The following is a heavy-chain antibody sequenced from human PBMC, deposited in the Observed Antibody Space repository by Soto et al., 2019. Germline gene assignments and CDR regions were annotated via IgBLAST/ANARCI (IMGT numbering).Heavy chain of an antibody. V-gene: IGHV3-64*01. CDR2: ISSNGGST. J-gene: IGHJ6*03. CDR1: GFTFSFYP. D-gene: IGHD4-4*01. CDR3: ARVASNYGDYYYMDV. Sequence: GGSLRLSCAASGFTFSFYPIHWVRQAPGKGLEYVSAISSNGGSTYYANSVKGRFAISRDNSKNTLYLQMGSLRAEDMAVYYCARVASNYGDYYYMDVWGKGTTVTVSS.